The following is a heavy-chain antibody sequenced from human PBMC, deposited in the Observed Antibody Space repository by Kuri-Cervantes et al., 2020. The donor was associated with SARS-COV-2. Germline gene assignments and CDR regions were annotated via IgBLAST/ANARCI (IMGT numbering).Heavy chain of an antibody. J-gene: IGHJ4*02. D-gene: IGHD3-16*01. V-gene: IGHV5-10-1*01. CDR1: GYIFTSYW. Sequence: GESLKISCTGSGYIFTSYWNCWVRQMHRKGLEWMGRIDPSDSETNYSPSFEGHITMTVDKTINTAYLQWSSLTASDTAMYYCATRHGQSFAYGYWGQGSLVTVSS. CDR2: IDPSDSET. CDR3: ATRHGQSFAYGY.